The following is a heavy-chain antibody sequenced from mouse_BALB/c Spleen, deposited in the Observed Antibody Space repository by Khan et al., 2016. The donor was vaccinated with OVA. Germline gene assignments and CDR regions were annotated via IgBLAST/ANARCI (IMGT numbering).Heavy chain of an antibody. D-gene: IGHD1-1*01. Sequence: EVKLVESGPELVRPGASVKISCKASGYSFTGYFMNWVMQSHGKSLEWIGRINPHIGETFYNQRFKDKATLTVDESSSTAHMELRSLASEDSAVYYCTRIYRSDFDYWGQGNTLTVSS. CDR1: GYSFTGYF. CDR3: TRIYRSDFDY. J-gene: IGHJ2*01. CDR2: INPHIGET. V-gene: IGHV1-20*02.